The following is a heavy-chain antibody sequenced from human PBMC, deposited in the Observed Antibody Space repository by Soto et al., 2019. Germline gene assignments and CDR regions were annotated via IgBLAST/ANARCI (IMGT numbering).Heavy chain of an antibody. CDR2: IYPGDSDT. V-gene: IGHV5-51*01. D-gene: IGHD6-13*01. CDR3: ARTAAAGKYYYGVDV. J-gene: IGHJ6*02. Sequence: GESLKISCKGSGYSFTSYWIGSVRQMPGKGLEWMGIIYPGDSDTRYSPSFQGQVTISADKSITTAYLQWSSLKASDTAMYYCARTAAAGKYYYGVDVWGQGTTVTVSS. CDR1: GYSFTSYW.